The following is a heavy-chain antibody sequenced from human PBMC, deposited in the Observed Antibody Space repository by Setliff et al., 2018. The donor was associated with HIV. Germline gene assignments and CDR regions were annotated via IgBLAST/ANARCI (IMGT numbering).Heavy chain of an antibody. J-gene: IGHJ3*02. Sequence: PSETLSLTCTVSGGSISSHYWSYIRQPPGKGLEWIGYIYSSGTTNYNPSLRSRVTISVDTSKNQFSLKLNSVTTADAAIYFCARVTPFCSSTGCPEPYSAAYDIWGQGTMVTVSS. D-gene: IGHD2-2*01. CDR1: GGSISSHY. V-gene: IGHV4-59*11. CDR3: ARVTPFCSSTGCPEPYSAAYDI. CDR2: IYSSGTT.